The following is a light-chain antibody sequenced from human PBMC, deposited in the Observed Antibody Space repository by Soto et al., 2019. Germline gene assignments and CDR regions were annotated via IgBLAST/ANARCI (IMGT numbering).Light chain of an antibody. CDR3: QQYGSSPLYT. Sequence: EIVLTQSPGTLALSPGERATLSCRASQSVSSSYLAWYQQKPGQAPRLLIYGASSRATGLHDKFRGSGSGTAFTLTISRLEPDDLEVSYCQQYGSSPLYTFGQGTKLEIK. V-gene: IGKV3-20*01. CDR2: GAS. J-gene: IGKJ2*01. CDR1: QSVSSSY.